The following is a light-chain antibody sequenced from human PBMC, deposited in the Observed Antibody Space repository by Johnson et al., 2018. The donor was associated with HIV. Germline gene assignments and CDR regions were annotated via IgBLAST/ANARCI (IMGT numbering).Light chain of an antibody. V-gene: IGLV1-51*01. J-gene: IGLJ1*01. CDR2: DNN. CDR1: SSNIGNNY. CDR3: ESWDSSLSTGSYV. Sequence: SVLTQPPSVSAAPGQKVTISCSGSSSNIGNNYVSWYQQLPGTAPKLLIYDNNKRPSGIPDRFSGSKSGTSATLGITGLQTGDEAAYYCESWDSSLSTGSYVFGTGTKVTVL.